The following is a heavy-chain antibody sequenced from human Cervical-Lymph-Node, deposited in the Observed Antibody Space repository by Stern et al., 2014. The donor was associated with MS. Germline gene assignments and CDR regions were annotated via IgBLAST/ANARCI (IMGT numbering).Heavy chain of an antibody. V-gene: IGHV1-69*01. D-gene: IGHD3-10*01. CDR2: IIPIFGTA. CDR3: ASSVGELTPEAV. CDR1: GGTFRSYA. J-gene: IGHJ6*02. Sequence: VQLVESGAEVKKPGSSARVSCKASGGTFRSYAISWVRQAPGQGLEWMGGIIPIFGTANYAKKFQGRVTITADDSTTTAYMEVSSLRSEDTAVYYCASSVGELTPEAVWGQGTTVTVFS.